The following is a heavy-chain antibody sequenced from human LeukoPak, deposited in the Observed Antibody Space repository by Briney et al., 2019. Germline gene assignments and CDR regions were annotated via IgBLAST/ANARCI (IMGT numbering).Heavy chain of an antibody. CDR1: GFTFSNAW. J-gene: IGHJ4*02. CDR3: TTDLYYYDSSGYFDY. Sequence: GGSLRLSCAASGFTFSNAWMSWVRQAPGKGLEWVGRIKSKTDGGTTDYAAPVKGRFTISRDDSKNTLYLQMNGLKTEDTAVYYCTTDLYYYDSSGYFDYWGQGTLVTVSS. V-gene: IGHV3-15*01. CDR2: IKSKTDGGTT. D-gene: IGHD3-22*01.